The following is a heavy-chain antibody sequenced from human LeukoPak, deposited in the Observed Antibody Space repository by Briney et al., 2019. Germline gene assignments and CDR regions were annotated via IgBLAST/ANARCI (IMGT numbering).Heavy chain of an antibody. CDR1: GYTFTGYY. Sequence: GASVKVSCKASGYTFTGYYMHWVRQAPGQGLEWMGWVVPNSGATNYAQKLQGRVTMTRDTSISTAYMELSRLTSDDTALYYCTRVVGANTALWFDPWGQGTLVTVSS. D-gene: IGHD1-26*01. J-gene: IGHJ5*02. CDR2: VVPNSGAT. V-gene: IGHV1-2*02. CDR3: TRVVGANTALWFDP.